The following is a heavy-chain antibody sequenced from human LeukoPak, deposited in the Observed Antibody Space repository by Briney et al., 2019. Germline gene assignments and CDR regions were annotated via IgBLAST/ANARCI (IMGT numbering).Heavy chain of an antibody. CDR2: IYYSGST. CDR1: GGSISSYY. CDR3: ARARTYYDILTGYYDTPYFDY. D-gene: IGHD3-9*01. Sequence: SETLSLTCTVSGGSISSYYWSWIRQPPGKGLEWIGYIYYSGSTNYNPSLKSRVTISVDTSKNQFSLKLSSVTAADTAVYYCARARTYYDILTGYYDTPYFDYWGQGTLVTVSS. J-gene: IGHJ4*02. V-gene: IGHV4-59*01.